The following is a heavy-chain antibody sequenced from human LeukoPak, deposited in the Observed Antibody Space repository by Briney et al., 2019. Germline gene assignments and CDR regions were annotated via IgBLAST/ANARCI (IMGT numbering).Heavy chain of an antibody. CDR3: ARASANNYGLFDY. D-gene: IGHD5-18*01. J-gene: IGHJ4*02. CDR2: ISPDGSTT. V-gene: IGHV3-74*01. Sequence: GGSLRLSCAASEFTLSGYWMHWVRQAPGKGLVWVSRISPDGSTTNYADSVRGRFTISRDNAKNTLYLQMSSLRADDTAVYYCARASANNYGLFDYWGQGTLVTVSS. CDR1: EFTLSGYW.